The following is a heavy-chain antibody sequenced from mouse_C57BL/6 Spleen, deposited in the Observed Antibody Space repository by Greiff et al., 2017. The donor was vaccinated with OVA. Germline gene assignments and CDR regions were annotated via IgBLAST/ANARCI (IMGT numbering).Heavy chain of an antibody. J-gene: IGHJ3*01. D-gene: IGHD2-2*01. CDR3: ARDLEGYDGFAY. CDR1: GYSITSGYY. Sequence: EVKLMESGPGLVKPSQSLSLTCSVTGYSITSGYYWNWIRQFPGNKLEWMGYISYDGSNNYNPSLKNRISITRDTSKNQFFLKLNSVTTEDTATYYCARDLEGYDGFAYWGQGTLVTVSA. V-gene: IGHV3-6*01. CDR2: ISYDGSN.